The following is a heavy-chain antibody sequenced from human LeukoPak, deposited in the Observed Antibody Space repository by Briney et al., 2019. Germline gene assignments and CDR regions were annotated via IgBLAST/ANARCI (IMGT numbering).Heavy chain of an antibody. Sequence: GGSLRLSCAASGFTFDDYAMHRVRQAPGKGLEWVSSISSSSSYIYYADSVKGRFTISRDNAKNSLYLQMNSLRAEDTAVYYCARYSSGVTGEDYFDYWGQGTLVTVSS. CDR1: GFTFDDYA. J-gene: IGHJ4*02. D-gene: IGHD4-23*01. V-gene: IGHV3-21*01. CDR3: ARYSSGVTGEDYFDY. CDR2: ISSSSSYI.